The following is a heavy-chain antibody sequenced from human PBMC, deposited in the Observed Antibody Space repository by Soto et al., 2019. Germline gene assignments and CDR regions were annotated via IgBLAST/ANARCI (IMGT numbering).Heavy chain of an antibody. Sequence: GASVKVSCKASGYTFPGYFMHWVRQAPGQGLEWMGWINPNSGGTNYAQKFQGWVTMTRDTSISTAYMELSRLRSDDTAVYYCARSIVVVTALDYWGQGTLVTVSS. CDR1: GYTFPGYF. V-gene: IGHV1-2*04. CDR2: INPNSGGT. J-gene: IGHJ4*02. CDR3: ARSIVVVTALDY. D-gene: IGHD2-21*02.